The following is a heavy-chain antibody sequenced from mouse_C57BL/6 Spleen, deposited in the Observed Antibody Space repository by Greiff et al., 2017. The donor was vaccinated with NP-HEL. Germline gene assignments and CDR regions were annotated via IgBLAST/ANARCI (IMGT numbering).Heavy chain of an antibody. CDR1: GYTFTSYW. CDR2: IDPSDSET. CDR3: ARGRVYYGSSHFDY. Sequence: QVQLQQPGAELVRPGSSVKLSCKASGYTFTSYWMHWVKQRPIQGLEWIGNIDPSDSETHYNQKFKDKATLTVDKSSSTAYMQFSSLTSEDSAVYYCARGRVYYGSSHFDYWGQGTTLTVSS. D-gene: IGHD1-1*01. V-gene: IGHV1-52*01. J-gene: IGHJ2*01.